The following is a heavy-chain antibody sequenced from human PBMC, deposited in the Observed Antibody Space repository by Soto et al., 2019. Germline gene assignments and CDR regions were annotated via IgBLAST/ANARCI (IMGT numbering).Heavy chain of an antibody. CDR2: IFYTETT. Sequence: QLKLQESGPGLVKPSETLSLTCSVSGGSINYNSYYWGWIRQPPGKGLEWVGGIFYTETTYYSPSLKDRVTISVDTSKNSFSLNLTSVTAADTAVYFCARLVVVAPVANAWGQGTLVTVSS. J-gene: IGHJ5*02. CDR1: GGSINYNSYY. D-gene: IGHD2-2*01. CDR3: ARLVVVAPVANA. V-gene: IGHV4-39*02.